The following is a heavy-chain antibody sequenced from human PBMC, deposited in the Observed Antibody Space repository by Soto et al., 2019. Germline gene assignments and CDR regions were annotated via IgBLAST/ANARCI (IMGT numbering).Heavy chain of an antibody. CDR1: GYTFTSYG. CDR2: ITANNVNT. CDR3: ARDNGGYYFEPNDY. V-gene: IGHV1-18*01. D-gene: IGHD3-22*01. J-gene: IGHJ4*02. Sequence: ASVKVSCKTSGYTFTSYGISWVRQAPGQGLEWMGWITANNVNTNYAQKFQGRVTMTTDTSTATAYMELRSLRSDDTAVYYCARDNGGYYFEPNDYWGQGTLVTVSS.